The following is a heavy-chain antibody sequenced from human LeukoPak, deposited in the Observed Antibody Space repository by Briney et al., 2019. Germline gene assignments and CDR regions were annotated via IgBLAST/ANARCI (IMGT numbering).Heavy chain of an antibody. Sequence: SETLSLTCPVSGGSISSYYWSWIRQPPGKGLEWIGSIYYSGGTNYNTSLKSRVTISVDTSKNQFSLKLSSVTAADTAVYYCARGPPPITLYYYYGMYVWGQGTTVTVSS. CDR2: IYYSGGT. J-gene: IGHJ6*02. CDR3: ARGPPPITLYYYYGMYV. V-gene: IGHV4-59*01. CDR1: GGSISSYY. D-gene: IGHD1-14*01.